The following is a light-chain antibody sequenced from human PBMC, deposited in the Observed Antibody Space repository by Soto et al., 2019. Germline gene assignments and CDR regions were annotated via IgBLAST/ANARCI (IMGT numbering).Light chain of an antibody. J-gene: IGLJ1*01. Sequence: QSVLTQPDSVSGSLGESITISCTGTNSDIGGYNYVSWYQQHPGKAPKLVIYDVSNRPSGVSNRFSGSKSGYTASLTISGLQTEDDAHYYCSSYTSSSTLVFGTGTKVTVL. CDR2: DVS. CDR1: NSDIGGYNY. CDR3: SSYTSSSTLV. V-gene: IGLV2-14*03.